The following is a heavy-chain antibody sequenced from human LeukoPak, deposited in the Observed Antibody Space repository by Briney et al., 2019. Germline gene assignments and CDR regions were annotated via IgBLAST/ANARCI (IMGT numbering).Heavy chain of an antibody. D-gene: IGHD3/OR15-3a*01. Sequence: PGGSLRLSCSASGFTFSSYAMHWVRQAPGKGLEYVSAISSNGGSTYYADSVKGRFTISRDNSKNTLNLQMNSLRAEDTAVYYCARVRGLLSGMDVWGKGTTVTVSS. CDR1: GFTFSSYA. CDR2: ISSNGGST. CDR3: ARVRGLLSGMDV. J-gene: IGHJ6*04. V-gene: IGHV3-64*04.